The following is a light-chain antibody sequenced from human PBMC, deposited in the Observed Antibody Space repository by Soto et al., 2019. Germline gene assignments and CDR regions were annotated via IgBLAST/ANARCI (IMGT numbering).Light chain of an antibody. V-gene: IGLV2-14*03. CDR2: EVT. CDR1: SSDVGLYNY. J-gene: IGLJ2*01. Sequence: QSVLTQPASVSGSPGQSITISCTGSSSDVGLYNYVSWYQQHPGKAPKLLIYEVTNRPSGVSNRFSGSKSGNTASLTISGLQTEDEALYYCSSYAGANALVIFGGGTKVTVL. CDR3: SSYAGANALVI.